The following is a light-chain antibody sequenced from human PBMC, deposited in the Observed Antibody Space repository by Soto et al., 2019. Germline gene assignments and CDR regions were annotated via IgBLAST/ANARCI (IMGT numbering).Light chain of an antibody. CDR3: SSYAGSNNTYV. CDR1: SSDVDDNNY. J-gene: IGLJ1*01. Sequence: QSALTQPRSASGSPGQSVTISCTGTSSDVDDNNYVSWYQQHPGKAPKLMIYEVSKRPSGVPDRFSGSKSGNTASLTVSGLQAEDEADYYCSSYAGSNNTYVFGTGTKVTVL. V-gene: IGLV2-8*01. CDR2: EVS.